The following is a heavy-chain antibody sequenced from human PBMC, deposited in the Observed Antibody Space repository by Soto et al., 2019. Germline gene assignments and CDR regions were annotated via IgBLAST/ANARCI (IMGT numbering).Heavy chain of an antibody. CDR3: ARVVDYYDPYYYYGMDV. J-gene: IGHJ6*02. Sequence: PGGSLRLSYAVSGITFSNYYMSWIRQAPGKGLEWVSYIESSSSYINYADSVKGRFTISRDNAKNSLYLQMNSLRAEDTTVYYCARVVDYYDPYYYYGMDVWGQGTTVTVSS. CDR1: GITFSNYY. D-gene: IGHD3-22*01. CDR2: IESSSSYI. V-gene: IGHV3-11*06.